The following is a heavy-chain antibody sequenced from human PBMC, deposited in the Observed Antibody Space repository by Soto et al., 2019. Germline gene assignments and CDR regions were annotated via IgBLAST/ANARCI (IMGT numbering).Heavy chain of an antibody. V-gene: IGHV3-72*01. CDR2: TRNKAKSYTT. Sequence: PGGSMRLSCAASGFTFSDHYMDWVRQAPGKGLEWVGRTRNKAKSYTTEYAASVKGRFTISRDDSANSLYLQMNSLISEDTAVYYCARGATPHLVDSYYYGMDVWGQGTTVTVSS. CDR3: ARGATPHLVDSYYYGMDV. CDR1: GFTFSDHY. D-gene: IGHD2-8*02. J-gene: IGHJ6*02.